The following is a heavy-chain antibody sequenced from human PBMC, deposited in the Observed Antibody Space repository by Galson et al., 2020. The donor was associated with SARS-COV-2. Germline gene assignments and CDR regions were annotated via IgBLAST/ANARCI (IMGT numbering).Heavy chain of an antibody. D-gene: IGHD2-2*01. V-gene: IGHV3-43D*03. Sequence: GESLKISCAASGFTFDDYAMHWVRQAPGKGLEWDSLISWDVGDTYYADSVKGRFTISRDNSKNSLYLQMNGLRAEDTAWYYCAKAYCGSSSCYDYYGMDVWGQGTTVTVSS. CDR3: AKAYCGSSSCYDYYGMDV. J-gene: IGHJ6*02. CDR1: GFTFDDYA. CDR2: ISWDVGDT.